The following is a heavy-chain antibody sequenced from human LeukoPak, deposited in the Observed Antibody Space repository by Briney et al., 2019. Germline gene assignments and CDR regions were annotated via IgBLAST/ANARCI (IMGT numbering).Heavy chain of an antibody. V-gene: IGHV4-34*01. CDR2: INHSGST. CDR3: ARVPPYIVAVTAIGFFDY. D-gene: IGHD2-21*02. CDR1: GASFSGYY. Sequence: TSETLSLTCAVYGASFSGYYWGWIRQPPGKGLEWIGEINHSGSTNYNPSLKSRVTISVDTSKNQFSLKLSSVTAADTAVYYCARVPPYIVAVTAIGFFDYWGQGTLVTVSS. J-gene: IGHJ4*02.